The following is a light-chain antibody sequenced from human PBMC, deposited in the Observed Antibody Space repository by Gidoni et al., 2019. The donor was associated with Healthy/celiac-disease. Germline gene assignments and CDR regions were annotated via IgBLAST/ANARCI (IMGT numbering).Light chain of an antibody. CDR1: QSISSY. J-gene: IGKJ1*01. CDR2: SAS. Sequence: DHKMTQTPSSLSASVGDRVTITCRASQSISSYLNWYQQKPGKAPKLLIYSASSLQSGVPSRFSGSGSGTDFTLTISSLQPEDFATYYCQQSYSTPRTFGQGTKVEIK. V-gene: IGKV1-39*01. CDR3: QQSYSTPRT.